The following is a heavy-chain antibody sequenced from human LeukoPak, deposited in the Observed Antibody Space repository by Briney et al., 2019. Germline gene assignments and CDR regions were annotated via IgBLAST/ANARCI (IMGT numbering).Heavy chain of an antibody. V-gene: IGHV3-30*02. Sequence: GGSLRLSCAASGFTFSGYGMHWVRQAPGKGLGWIAFINYDGSSQYYVDSVKGRFTISRDNAKNSLYLQMNSLRAEDTAVYYCARTTVTTFYYFDYWGQGTLVTVSS. J-gene: IGHJ4*02. D-gene: IGHD4-17*01. CDR3: ARTTVTTFYYFDY. CDR2: INYDGSSQ. CDR1: GFTFSGYG.